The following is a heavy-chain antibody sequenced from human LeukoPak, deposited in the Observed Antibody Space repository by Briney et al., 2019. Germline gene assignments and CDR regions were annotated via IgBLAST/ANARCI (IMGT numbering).Heavy chain of an antibody. CDR1: GFTFSAYA. Sequence: GGSLRLSCAASGFTFSAYAMRWVRQAPGKGLEWVSSITASGETTYYADSVKGRFTISRDNSKNTLYLQMTSLRADDTAVYYCAPSEDRWGQGTLVTVSS. CDR3: APSEDR. V-gene: IGHV3-23*01. J-gene: IGHJ5*02. D-gene: IGHD2-2*01. CDR2: ITASGETT.